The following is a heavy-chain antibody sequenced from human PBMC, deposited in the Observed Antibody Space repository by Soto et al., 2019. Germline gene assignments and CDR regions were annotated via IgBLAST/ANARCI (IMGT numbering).Heavy chain of an antibody. J-gene: IGHJ4*02. D-gene: IGHD2-2*01. V-gene: IGHV1-3*01. CDR2: INAGNGNT. CDR3: ARAGPGYCSSTSCYLDY. Sequence: ASAKVSCKASGYTFTSYSMHWVRHAPGQRLEWMGWINAGNGNTKYSQKLQGRVTITRDTSASTAYMELSSLRSEDTAVYYCARAGPGYCSSTSCYLDYWGQGTLVTVSS. CDR1: GYTFTSYS.